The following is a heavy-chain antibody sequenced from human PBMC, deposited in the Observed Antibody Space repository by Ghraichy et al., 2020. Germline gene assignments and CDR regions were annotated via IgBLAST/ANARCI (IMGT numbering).Heavy chain of an antibody. CDR2: INDDAKEK. J-gene: IGHJ4*02. V-gene: IGHV3-7*03. CDR1: GFIFNKFW. Sequence: GGSRRLSCGASGFIFNKFWMTWVRQAPGKGLEWVANINDDAKEKYYVDSVQGRFTIFRDNARNVLYLQMNSVRVEDTAVYYCARDPSYGALDYWGQGTVVTVSS. D-gene: IGHD4/OR15-4a*01. CDR3: ARDPSYGALDY.